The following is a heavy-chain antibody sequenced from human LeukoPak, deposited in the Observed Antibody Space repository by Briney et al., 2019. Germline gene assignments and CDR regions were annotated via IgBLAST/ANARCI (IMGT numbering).Heavy chain of an antibody. CDR3: ARDYGGSSPFDY. J-gene: IGHJ4*02. Sequence: GGSLRLSCAASGFTFSDYSMNWVRQAPGKGLEWVASISSSSPYIYYTDSVKGRFTISRDNAKNSLYLQMNSLRAEDTAVYYCARDYGGSSPFDYWGQGTLVTVSS. CDR1: GFTFSDYS. V-gene: IGHV3-21*01. CDR2: ISSSSPYI. D-gene: IGHD4-23*01.